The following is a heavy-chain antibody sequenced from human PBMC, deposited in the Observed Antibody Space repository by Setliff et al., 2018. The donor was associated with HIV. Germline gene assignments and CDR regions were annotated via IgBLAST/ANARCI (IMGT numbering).Heavy chain of an antibody. CDR3: TTDGIVVVPAAMPGDYYYGMDV. J-gene: IGHJ6*02. CDR2: IKSKTDGGTI. D-gene: IGHD2-2*01. V-gene: IGHV3-15*01. Sequence: GGSLRLSCAASGFTFSIAWMNWVRQAPGKGLEWVGRIKSKTDGGTIDYAAPVKGRFTISRDDSKNTLYLQMNSLKTEDTAVYYCTTDGIVVVPAAMPGDYYYGMDVWGQGTMVTVSS. CDR1: GFTFSIAW.